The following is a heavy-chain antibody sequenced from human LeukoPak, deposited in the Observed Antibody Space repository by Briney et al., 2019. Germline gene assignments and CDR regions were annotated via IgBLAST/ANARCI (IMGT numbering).Heavy chain of an antibody. CDR3: ARGAISRGKFDS. Sequence: PSETLSLTCTVSGGSISSYYWTWIRQPPGKGLGWIANIYNTGSTNYNPSLKSRVTISLDTSKNQFSLNLRSLTAADTAVYYCARGAISRGKFDSWGQGTLVTVSS. D-gene: IGHD3-9*01. J-gene: IGHJ4*02. CDR1: GGSISSYY. CDR2: IYNTGST. V-gene: IGHV4-59*01.